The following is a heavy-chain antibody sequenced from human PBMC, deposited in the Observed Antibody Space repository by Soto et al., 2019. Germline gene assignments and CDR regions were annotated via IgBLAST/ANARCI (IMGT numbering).Heavy chain of an antibody. CDR2: IDPTDSFT. J-gene: IGHJ3*01. Sequence: GESLKISFKASGYKFTTFLLNWVRQTPVKGLEWLGRIDPTDSFTNYSPPFEGHVTISVDRSISTAYLQWNSLQASDTAIYYCARPARGRSRDAFDVLGQGTTVTVSS. CDR3: ARPARGRSRDAFDV. D-gene: IGHD2-15*01. CDR1: GYKFTTFL. V-gene: IGHV5-10-1*01.